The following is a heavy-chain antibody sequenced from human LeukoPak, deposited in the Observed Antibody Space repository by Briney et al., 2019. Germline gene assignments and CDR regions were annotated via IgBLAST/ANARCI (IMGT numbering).Heavy chain of an antibody. D-gene: IGHD3-3*01. CDR1: GGSFSGYY. V-gene: IGHV4-34*01. CDR3: ASARYDFWSGYYRGIDY. CDR2: INHSGST. Sequence: SETLSLTCAVYGGSFSGYYWSWIRQPPGKGLEWIGEINHSGSTNYNPSLKSRVTISVDTSKNQFSLKLSSVTAADTAVYYCASARYDFWSGYYRGIDYWGQGTLVTVSS. J-gene: IGHJ4*02.